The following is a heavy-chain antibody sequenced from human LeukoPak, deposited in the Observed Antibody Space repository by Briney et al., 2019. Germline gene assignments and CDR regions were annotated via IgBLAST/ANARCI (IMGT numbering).Heavy chain of an antibody. Sequence: ASVKVSCKASGYTFTGYYMHWVRQAPGQGLEWMGWISAYNGNTNYAQKLQGRVTITTDTSTSTAYMELRSLRSDDTAVYYCARDLKMYYYDSSGYSDFDYWGQGTLVTVSS. CDR2: ISAYNGNT. CDR1: GYTFTGYY. CDR3: ARDLKMYYYDSSGYSDFDY. D-gene: IGHD3-22*01. V-gene: IGHV1-18*04. J-gene: IGHJ4*02.